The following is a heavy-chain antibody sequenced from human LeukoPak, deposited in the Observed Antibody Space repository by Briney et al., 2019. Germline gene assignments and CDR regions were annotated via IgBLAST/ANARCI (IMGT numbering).Heavy chain of an antibody. CDR1: GGSISSYY. V-gene: IGHV4-59*01. CDR2: IYYSGST. J-gene: IGHJ5*02. D-gene: IGHD2-2*01. CDR3: AREIVPAASTGWFDP. Sequence: SETLSLTCTVSGGSISSYYWSWIRQPPGKGLEWIGYIYYSGSTNYNPSLKSRVTISVDTSKNQFSLKLSSVTAADTAVYYCAREIVPAASTGWFDPWGQGTLVTVSS.